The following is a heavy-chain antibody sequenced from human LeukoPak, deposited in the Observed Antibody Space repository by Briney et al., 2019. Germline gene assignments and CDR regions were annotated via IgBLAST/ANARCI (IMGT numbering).Heavy chain of an antibody. V-gene: IGHV3-21*01. CDR3: ARAAAGGFDY. CDR2: ISSSSSYI. J-gene: IGHJ4*02. D-gene: IGHD6-13*01. Sequence: PGGPLRLSCAASGFTFSSYSMNWVRQAPGKGLQWVSSISSSSSYIYYADSVKGRFTISRDNAKNSLYLQMNSLRAEDTAVYYCARAAAGGFDYWGQGTLVTVSS. CDR1: GFTFSSYS.